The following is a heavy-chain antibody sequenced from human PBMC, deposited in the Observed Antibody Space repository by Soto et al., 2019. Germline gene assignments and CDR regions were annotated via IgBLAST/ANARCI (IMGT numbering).Heavy chain of an antibody. D-gene: IGHD3-10*01. J-gene: IGHJ6*02. Sequence: GGSLRLSCAASGFTFSRYAMSWVRQAPGKGLEWVSAISGSGGSTYYADSVKGRFTISRDNSKNTLYLQMNSLRAEDTAVYYCAKPRGGSGSYLQYGMDVWGQGTTVTVSS. CDR1: GFTFSRYA. CDR2: ISGSGGST. CDR3: AKPRGGSGSYLQYGMDV. V-gene: IGHV3-23*01.